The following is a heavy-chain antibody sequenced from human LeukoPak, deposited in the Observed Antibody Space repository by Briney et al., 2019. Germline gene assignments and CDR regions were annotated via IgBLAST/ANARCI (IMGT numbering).Heavy chain of an antibody. Sequence: SQTLSLTCTVSGGSISSGSYYWSWIRQPAGKGLEWIGRIYTSGSTDYNPSLKSRVTISVDTSKNKFSLKLSSVTAADTAVYYCARDLYGDDYFDYWGQGTLVTVSS. CDR3: ARDLYGDDYFDY. CDR1: GGSISSGSYY. CDR2: IYTSGST. D-gene: IGHD4-17*01. V-gene: IGHV4-61*02. J-gene: IGHJ4*02.